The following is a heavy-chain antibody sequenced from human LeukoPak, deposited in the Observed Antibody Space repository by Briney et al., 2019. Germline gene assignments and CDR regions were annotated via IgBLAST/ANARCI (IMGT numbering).Heavy chain of an antibody. CDR3: ARHKVHGQAVIVVVPSPDWFFDL. Sequence: PSETLSLTCAVYGGSFSGYYWSWIRQPPGKGLEWIGEINHSGSTNYNPSLKSRVTMSVDTSMNQFSLRLTSVTAADTALYYCARHKVHGQAVIVVVPSPDWFFDLWGRGTLVAVSS. V-gene: IGHV4-34*01. CDR1: GGSFSGYY. J-gene: IGHJ2*01. D-gene: IGHD3-22*01. CDR2: INHSGST.